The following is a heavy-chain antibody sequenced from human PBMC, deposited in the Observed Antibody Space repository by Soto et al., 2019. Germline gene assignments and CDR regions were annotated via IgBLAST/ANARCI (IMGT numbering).Heavy chain of an antibody. J-gene: IGHJ4*02. V-gene: IGHV4-39*01. CDR2: IYYSGST. CDR3: ARHGGGYEDILTGYFIGYFDY. Sequence: PSETLSLTCTVSGGSISSSSYYWGWIRQPPGKGLEWIGSIYYSGSTYYNPSLKSRVTISVDTSKNQFSLKLSSVTAADTAVYYCARHGGGYEDILTGYFIGYFDYWGQGTLVTVSS. D-gene: IGHD3-9*01. CDR1: GGSISSSSYY.